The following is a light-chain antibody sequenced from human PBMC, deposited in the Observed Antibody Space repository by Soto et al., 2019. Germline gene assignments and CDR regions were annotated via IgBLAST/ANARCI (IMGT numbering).Light chain of an antibody. CDR3: QQSYSTPPA. J-gene: IGKJ5*01. Sequence: DIQMTQSPSSLSASVGNRFTITCRASQSISSYLNWYQHKPGKAPKLLIFAASTLQSGVPSRFSGSGSGTDFTLTISSLQPEDFATYYCQQSYSTPPAFGQGTRLEI. V-gene: IGKV1-39*01. CDR2: AAS. CDR1: QSISSY.